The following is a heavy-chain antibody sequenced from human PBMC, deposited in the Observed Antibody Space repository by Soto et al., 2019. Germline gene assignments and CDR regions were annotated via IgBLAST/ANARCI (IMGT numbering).Heavy chain of an antibody. J-gene: IGHJ4*02. V-gene: IGHV1-69*06. CDR2: IIPIFGTA. CDR1: GGTFSSYA. Sequence: AVKVTCKASGGTFSSYAISWVRQAPGQGLEWMGGIIPIFGTANYAQKFQGRVTITADKSTSTAYMELSSLRSEDTAVYYCALSRSLGYCSSTSCTPHIEAMDYWGAVTLVTVSS. CDR3: ALSRSLGYCSSTSCTPHIEAMDY. D-gene: IGHD2-2*01.